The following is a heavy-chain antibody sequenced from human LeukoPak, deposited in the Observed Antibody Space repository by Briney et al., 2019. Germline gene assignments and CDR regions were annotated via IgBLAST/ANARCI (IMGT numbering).Heavy chain of an antibody. CDR2: IFYSGST. V-gene: IGHV4-59*01. D-gene: IGHD6-6*01. J-gene: IGHJ4*02. CDR3: ARGPTRQYFDY. Sequence: SETLSLTCTVSGGSINSYYWSWIRQPPGKGLEWIGYIFYSGSTNYNPSLQSRVTISVDTSRNQFSLNLSSVTAADTAVYYCARGPTRQYFDYWGQGTLATVSS. CDR1: GGSINSYY.